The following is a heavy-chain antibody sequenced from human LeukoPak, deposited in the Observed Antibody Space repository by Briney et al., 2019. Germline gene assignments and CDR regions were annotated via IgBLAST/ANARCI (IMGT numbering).Heavy chain of an antibody. CDR1: GYTFTNYY. V-gene: IGHV1-46*01. J-gene: IGHJ3*02. CDR2: IDPSGGST. Sequence: ASVKVSCKASGYTFTNYYMHWVRQAPGQGLEWMGIIDPSGGSTTYSQKFQGRVTMTRDTSTSTVYMDLSGLRSEDTAVYYCARDSDAFDIWGQGTVVTVSS. CDR3: ARDSDAFDI.